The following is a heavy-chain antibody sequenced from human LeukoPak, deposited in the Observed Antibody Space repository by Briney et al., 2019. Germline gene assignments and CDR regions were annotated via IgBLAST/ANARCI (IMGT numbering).Heavy chain of an antibody. CDR2: ISYSGST. CDR1: GGSINSYY. Sequence: SETLSLTCTVSGGSINSYYWSWIRQPPGEGLEWIGYISYSGSTNYNPSLKSRVTISIDTSKNQFSLKLSSVTAADTAVYYCVRHTMVREGITYYYYYGMDVWGQGTTVTVSS. J-gene: IGHJ6*02. CDR3: VRHTMVREGITYYYYYGMDV. V-gene: IGHV4-59*08. D-gene: IGHD3-10*01.